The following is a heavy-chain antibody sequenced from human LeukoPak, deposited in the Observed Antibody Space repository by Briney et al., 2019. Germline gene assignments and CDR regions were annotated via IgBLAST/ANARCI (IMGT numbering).Heavy chain of an antibody. D-gene: IGHD6-13*01. V-gene: IGHV3-9*01. J-gene: IGHJ4*02. Sequence: PGGSLRLSCAASGFTFDDYAMHWVRQAPGKGLEWVSGISWNSGSIGYADSVKGRFTISRDNAKNSLYLQMTSLRAEDTALYYCAKDSSSWYRYFDYWGQGTLVTVSS. CDR3: AKDSSSWYRYFDY. CDR1: GFTFDDYA. CDR2: ISWNSGSI.